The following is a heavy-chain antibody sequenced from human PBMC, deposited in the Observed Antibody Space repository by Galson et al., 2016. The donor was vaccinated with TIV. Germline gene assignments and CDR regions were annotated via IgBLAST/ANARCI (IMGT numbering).Heavy chain of an antibody. Sequence: PALVKPTQTLTLTCTFSGFSLTTSQMCVNWIRQSPGKALEWLARIDWDDDKFYITSLKTRLTISKDPSNNQVVLTMTNMDPMDTGTYYFAWGIVKRDFYGLDVWGQGTTVTVPS. CDR1: GFSLTTSQMC. V-gene: IGHV2-70*17. D-gene: IGHD1-26*01. CDR3: AWGIVKRDFYGLDV. J-gene: IGHJ6*02. CDR2: IDWDDDK.